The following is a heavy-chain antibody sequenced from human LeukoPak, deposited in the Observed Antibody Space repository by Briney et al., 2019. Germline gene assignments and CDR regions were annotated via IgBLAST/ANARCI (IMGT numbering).Heavy chain of an antibody. V-gene: IGHV3-21*01. CDR3: ARVKYARGVTQYYFDY. J-gene: IGHJ4*02. Sequence: GGSLRLSCAASGFTFSSYSMNWVRQAPGKGLEWVSSISSSSYIYYADSVKGRFTISRDNAKNSLYLQMNSLRAEDTAVYYCARVKYARGVTQYYFDYWGQGTLVTVSS. CDR1: GFTFSSYS. CDR2: ISSSSYI. D-gene: IGHD3-10*01.